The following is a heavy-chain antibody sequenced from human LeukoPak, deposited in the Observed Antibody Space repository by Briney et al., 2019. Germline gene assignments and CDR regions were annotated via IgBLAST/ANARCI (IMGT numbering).Heavy chain of an antibody. D-gene: IGHD6-19*01. V-gene: IGHV3-30*18. CDR1: GFTLSTYG. J-gene: IGHJ5*02. CDR2: ISYDGNSK. Sequence: GGSLRLSCAASGFTLSTYGMPWVRQAPGTGLEWVAMISYDGNSKQYADLVKGRFTISRDNSKNTLYLQMNSLRTEDKTVYHCAKDLYGSGWYNYCGPWGQGPLVSVSS. CDR3: AKDLYGSGWYNYCGP.